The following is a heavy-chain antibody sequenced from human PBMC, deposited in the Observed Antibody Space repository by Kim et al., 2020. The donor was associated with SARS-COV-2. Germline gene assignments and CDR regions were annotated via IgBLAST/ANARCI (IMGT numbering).Heavy chain of an antibody. Sequence: SQTLSLTCAVYGGSFSGYYWSWIRQPPGKGLEWIGEINHSGSTNYNPSLKSRVTISVDTSKNQFSLKLSSVTAADTAVYYCARGGSGWYGNYYYYGMDVWGQGTTVTVSS. D-gene: IGHD6-19*01. CDR2: INHSGST. CDR3: ARGGSGWYGNYYYYGMDV. V-gene: IGHV4-34*01. J-gene: IGHJ6*02. CDR1: GGSFSGYY.